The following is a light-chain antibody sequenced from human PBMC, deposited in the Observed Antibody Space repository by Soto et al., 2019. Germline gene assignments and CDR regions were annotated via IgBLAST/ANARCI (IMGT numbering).Light chain of an antibody. CDR2: DVS. V-gene: IGLV2-11*01. J-gene: IGLJ3*02. Sequence: QSVLTQPRSVSGSPGQSVTISCTGTSSDVGGYNYVSWYQQHPGKAPQLMIYDVSERPSGVPDRFSGSKSGNTASLTISGLQAEDEADYYYCSNAGNYEVFGGGTKLTVL. CDR3: CSNAGNYEV. CDR1: SSDVGGYNY.